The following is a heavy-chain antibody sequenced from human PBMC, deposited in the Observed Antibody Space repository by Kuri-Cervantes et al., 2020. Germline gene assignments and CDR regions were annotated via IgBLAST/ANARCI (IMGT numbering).Heavy chain of an antibody. CDR2: ISWNSGSI. Sequence: GGSLRLSCAASGFTFDDYAMHWVRQAPGKGLEWVSGISWNSGSIGYADSVKGRFTISRDNAKNSLYLQMNSLRAEDTAVYYCARDHDVVAAAGRDNWFDPGAREPWSPSPQ. CDR1: GFTFDDYA. CDR3: ARDHDVVAAAGRDNWFDP. D-gene: IGHD6-13*01. J-gene: IGHJ5*02. V-gene: IGHV3-9*01.